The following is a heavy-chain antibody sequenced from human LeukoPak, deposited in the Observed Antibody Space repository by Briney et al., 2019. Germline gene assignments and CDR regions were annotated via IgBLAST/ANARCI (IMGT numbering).Heavy chain of an antibody. CDR3: ARGVTPRGVRSSGWYARSDY. CDR2: ISYDGSNK. J-gene: IGHJ4*02. Sequence: GGSLRLSCAASGFTFSSYGMHWVRQAPGKGLEWVAVISYDGSNKYYADSVKGRFTISRDNSKNTLYLQMNSLRAEDTAVYYCARGVTPRGVRSSGWYARSDYWGQGTLVTVSS. D-gene: IGHD6-19*01. V-gene: IGHV3-30*03. CDR1: GFTFSSYG.